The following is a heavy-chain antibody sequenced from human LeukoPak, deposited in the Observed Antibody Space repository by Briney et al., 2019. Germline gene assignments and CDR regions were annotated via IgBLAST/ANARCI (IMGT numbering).Heavy chain of an antibody. D-gene: IGHD2-21*01. CDR3: ARVSLVRGGSDYFDY. CDR2: IYYSGST. V-gene: IGHV4-59*08. CDR1: GGSISSYY. J-gene: IGHJ4*02. Sequence: SETLSLTCTVSGGSISSYYWSWIRQPPGKGLEWIGYIYYSGSTNYNPSLKSRVTISVDTSKNQFSLKLSSVTAAGTAVYYCARVSLVRGGSDYFDYWGQGTLVTVSS.